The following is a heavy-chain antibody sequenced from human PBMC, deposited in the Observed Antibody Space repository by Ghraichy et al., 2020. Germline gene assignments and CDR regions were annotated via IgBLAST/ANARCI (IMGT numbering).Heavy chain of an antibody. CDR2: IYLSGNT. V-gene: IGHV4-30-2*01. CDR3: ARARRAVGVTTYYFDY. CDR1: GGSMSSGDYS. Sequence: SETLSLTCAVSGGSMSSGDYSWSWIRQPPGKGLEWIGYIYLSGNTYYSPSLKSRVTISVDRSKNQFSLKLSSVTAADTAVYYCARARRAVGVTTYYFDYWGQGTLVTVSS. J-gene: IGHJ4*02. D-gene: IGHD4-17*01.